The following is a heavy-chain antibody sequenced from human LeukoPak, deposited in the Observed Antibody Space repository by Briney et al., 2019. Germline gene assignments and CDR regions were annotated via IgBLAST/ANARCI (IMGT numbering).Heavy chain of an antibody. V-gene: IGHV4-31*03. CDR2: IYYSGST. CDR3: ARLRPRYSSWSYFDY. J-gene: IGHJ4*02. CDR1: GGSISSGGYY. Sequence: SETLSLTCTVSGGSISSGGYYWSWIRQHPGKGLEWIGYIYYSGSTYYNPSLKSRVTISVDTSKNQFSLKLSSATAADTAVYYCARLRPRYSSWSYFDYWGQGTLVTVSS. D-gene: IGHD6-6*01.